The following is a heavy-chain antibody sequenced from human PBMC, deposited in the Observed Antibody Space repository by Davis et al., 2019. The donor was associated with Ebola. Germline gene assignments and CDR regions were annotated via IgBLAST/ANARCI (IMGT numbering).Heavy chain of an antibody. CDR1: GYSFTNSW. Sequence: GESLKISCQASGYSFTNSWIGWVRQMSGKGLEWMGIIFPGDSEIRYNPSFQGRVIISADTSTNTAYLQWSSLKASDTAIYYCARGLFFDPWGQGTLVTVSS. CDR3: ARGLFFDP. CDR2: IFPGDSEI. J-gene: IGHJ5*02. D-gene: IGHD2-15*01. V-gene: IGHV5-51*01.